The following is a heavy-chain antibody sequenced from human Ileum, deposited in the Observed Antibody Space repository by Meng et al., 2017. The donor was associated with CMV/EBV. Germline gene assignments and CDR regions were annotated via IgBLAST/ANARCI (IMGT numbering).Heavy chain of an antibody. CDR1: VFPFSSHW. CDR2: IRSDGTIT. J-gene: IGHJ4*02. V-gene: IGHV3-74*01. Sequence: VAAGGGLSEWVGSRGLSCAVWVFPFSSHWLYWVRQVPGKGLVGVARIRSDGTITSYADSVKGRFTISRDNAKNTVYLQMNSLRDEDTAVYYCATLPPGYWGQGTLVTVSS. CDR3: ATLPPGY. D-gene: IGHD2-21*02.